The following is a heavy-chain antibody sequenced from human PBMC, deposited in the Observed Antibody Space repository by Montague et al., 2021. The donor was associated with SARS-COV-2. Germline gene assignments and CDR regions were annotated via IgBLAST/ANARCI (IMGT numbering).Heavy chain of an antibody. Sequence: SETLSLTCTVSGGSITVSRYDWGRIRQPPGKGLEWIGSVHYTGTTSYNASLKSRLTISVDTSENQFSLKVTSVTASDTAVYYCARHRANAGSFDIWGQGTMVTVSS. V-gene: IGHV4-39*01. CDR2: VHYTGTT. CDR1: GGSITVSRYD. J-gene: IGHJ3*02. CDR3: ARHRANAGSFDI. D-gene: IGHD1-1*01.